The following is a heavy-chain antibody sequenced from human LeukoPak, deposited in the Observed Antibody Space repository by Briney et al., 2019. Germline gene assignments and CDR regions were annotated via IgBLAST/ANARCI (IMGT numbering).Heavy chain of an antibody. CDR2: ISGSGGST. CDR3: AKDNRAAAGFDY. D-gene: IGHD6-13*01. V-gene: IGHV3-23*01. CDR1: GFTFSSYA. Sequence: GGSLRLSCAASGFTFSSYAMSWVRHAPRKGLEWVSAISGSGGSTYYADSVEGRFTISRDNSKNTLYLQMHSLRAEDTAVYYCAKDNRAAAGFDYWGQGTLVTVSS. J-gene: IGHJ4*02.